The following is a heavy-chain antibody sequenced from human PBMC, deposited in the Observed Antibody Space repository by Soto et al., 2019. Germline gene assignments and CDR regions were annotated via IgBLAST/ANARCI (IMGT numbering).Heavy chain of an antibody. CDR2: ISSSSSYI. Sequence: GGSLRLSCAASGFTFSSYSMNWVRQAPGKGLEWVSSISSSSSYIYYADSVKGRFTISRDNAKNSLYLQMNSLRAEDTAVYYCARVRDIVVVPAAALVEDYYYGMDVWGQGTTVTVSS. CDR3: ARVRDIVVVPAAALVEDYYYGMDV. D-gene: IGHD2-2*01. CDR1: GFTFSSYS. V-gene: IGHV3-21*01. J-gene: IGHJ6*02.